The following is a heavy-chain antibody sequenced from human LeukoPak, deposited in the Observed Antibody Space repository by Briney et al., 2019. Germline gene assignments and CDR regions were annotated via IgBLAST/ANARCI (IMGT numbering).Heavy chain of an antibody. D-gene: IGHD2-15*01. J-gene: IGHJ4*02. V-gene: IGHV1-2*02. CDR3: ARRYCSGGSCYSDY. CDR2: INPNSGGT. CDR1: GYTFTGYY. Sequence: SVKVSCKAAGYTFTGYYMYWVRQAPGQGLEWMGWINPNSGGTNYAQKFQGRVTMTRDTSISTAYMELSRLRSDDTAVYYCARRYCSGGSCYSDYWDQGTLVTVSS.